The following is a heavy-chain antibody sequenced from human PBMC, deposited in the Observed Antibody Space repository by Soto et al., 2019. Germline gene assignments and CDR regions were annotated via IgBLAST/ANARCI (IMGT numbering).Heavy chain of an antibody. CDR1: GGSISSGGYS. V-gene: IGHV4-30-2*01. D-gene: IGHD4-17*01. J-gene: IGHJ3*02. CDR3: ARGRGWGDYFDAFDI. CDR2: IYHSGST. Sequence: SETLSLTCAVSGGSISSGGYSWSWIRQPPGKGLEWIGYIYHSGSTYYNPSLKSRVTISVDRSKNQFSLKLSSVTAADTAVYYCARGRGWGDYFDAFDIWGQGTMVT.